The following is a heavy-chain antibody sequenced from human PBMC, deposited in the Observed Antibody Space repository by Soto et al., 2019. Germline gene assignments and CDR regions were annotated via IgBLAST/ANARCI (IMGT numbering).Heavy chain of an antibody. J-gene: IGHJ4*02. Sequence: EVQVLESGGGLAQPGGSLRLSCAASGFTFSSFAMSWVRQAPGKGLEWVSSIRGNGGEIYYADSVKGRFTISRDNSKNTLSLQMNSLRAEDTAMYYCAKHPSYTTVWYVDYWGLGTLVTVSS. D-gene: IGHD6-19*01. CDR1: GFTFSSFA. CDR2: IRGNGGEI. CDR3: AKHPSYTTVWYVDY. V-gene: IGHV3-23*01.